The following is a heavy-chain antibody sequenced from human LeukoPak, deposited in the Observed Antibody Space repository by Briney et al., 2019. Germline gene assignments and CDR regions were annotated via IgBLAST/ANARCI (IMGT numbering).Heavy chain of an antibody. J-gene: IGHJ4*02. V-gene: IGHV5-10-1*01. CDR1: AYSFTSYW. Sequence: PGESLKISCEGSAYSFTSYWITWVRRMPGKGLEWMGRIDPSDSYTNCSPSFQGHVTISADKSISTAFLQWSSLKASDTAIYYCARHGGEGVYQEFDYWGQGPLVTVSS. CDR3: ARHGGEGVYQEFDY. D-gene: IGHD2-8*01. CDR2: IDPSDSYT.